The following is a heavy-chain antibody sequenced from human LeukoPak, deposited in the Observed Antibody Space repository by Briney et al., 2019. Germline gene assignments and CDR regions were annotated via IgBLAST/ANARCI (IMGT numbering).Heavy chain of an antibody. CDR3: AIPSPYSGSFFDY. CDR2: IYYGGST. J-gene: IGHJ4*02. CDR1: GGSIRSSSYY. Sequence: NPSETLSLTCTVSGGSIRSSSYYWGWIRQPPGKGLEWIGTIYYGGSTYYNPSLKSRVTISGDTSKSQLSLKLSSVTATDTAVYYCAIPSPYSGSFFDYWGQGTLVTVSS. D-gene: IGHD1-26*01. V-gene: IGHV4-39*01.